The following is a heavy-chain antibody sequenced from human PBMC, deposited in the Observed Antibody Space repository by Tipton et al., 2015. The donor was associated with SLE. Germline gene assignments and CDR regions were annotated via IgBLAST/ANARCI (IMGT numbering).Heavy chain of an antibody. J-gene: IGHJ5*02. CDR1: GDSISSYH. CDR3: ARLVDILSGSSFDP. Sequence: TLSLTCTVSGDSISSYHWSWIRQSPGKGLEWIGHIYHSGSTNYNPSLKSRVTISVDTSKNQFSLRVSSVTAADTAVYYCARLVDILSGSSFDPWGQGTQVIVSS. D-gene: IGHD3-9*01. CDR2: IYHSGST. V-gene: IGHV4-59*08.